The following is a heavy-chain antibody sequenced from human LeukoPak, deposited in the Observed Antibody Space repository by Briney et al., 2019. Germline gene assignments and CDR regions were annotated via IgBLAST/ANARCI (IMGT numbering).Heavy chain of an antibody. CDR1: GFTFSSYG. J-gene: IGHJ4*02. D-gene: IGHD6-13*01. CDR2: ISYDGSNK. CDR3: AKDPGIAAAGTLYYFDY. Sequence: GGSLRLSCAASGFTFSSYGMHWVRQAPGKGLEWVAVISYDGSNKYYADSVKGRLTISRDNSKNTLYLQMNSLRAEDTAVYYCAKDPGIAAAGTLYYFDYWGQGTLVTVSS. V-gene: IGHV3-30*18.